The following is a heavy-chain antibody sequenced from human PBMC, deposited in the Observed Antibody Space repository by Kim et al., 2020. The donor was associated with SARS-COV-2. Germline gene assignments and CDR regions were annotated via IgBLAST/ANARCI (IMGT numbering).Heavy chain of an antibody. D-gene: IGHD2-2*01. CDR1: GGSISSGGYY. Sequence: SETLSLTCTVSGGSISSGGYYWSWIRQHPGKGLEWIGYIYYSGSTYYNPPLKSRVTISVDTSKNQFSLKLSSVTAADTAVYYCARAFRYCSSTSCYGYAFDIWGQGTMVTVSS. CDR3: ARAFRYCSSTSCYGYAFDI. CDR2: IYYSGST. V-gene: IGHV4-31*03. J-gene: IGHJ3*02.